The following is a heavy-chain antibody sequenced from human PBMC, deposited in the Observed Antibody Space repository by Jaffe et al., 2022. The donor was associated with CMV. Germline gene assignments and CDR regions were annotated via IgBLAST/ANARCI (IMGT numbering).Heavy chain of an antibody. Sequence: QVQLVQSGAEVKKPGASVKVSCKASGYTFTSYAMHWVRQAPGQRLEWMGWINAGNGNTKYSQKFQGRVTITRDTSASTAYMELSSLRSEDTAVYYCAVEGKLVVPAAHYYYYYYYMDVWGKGTTVTVSS. CDR2: INAGNGNT. D-gene: IGHD2-2*01. V-gene: IGHV1-3*01. J-gene: IGHJ6*03. CDR1: GYTFTSYA. CDR3: AVEGKLVVPAAHYYYYYYYMDV.